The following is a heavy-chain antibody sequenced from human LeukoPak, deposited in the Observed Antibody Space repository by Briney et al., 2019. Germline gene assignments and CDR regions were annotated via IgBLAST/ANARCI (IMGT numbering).Heavy chain of an antibody. J-gene: IGHJ5*02. Sequence: MPSETLSLTCTVSGGSVSSGSYYWSWIRQPPGKGLEWIGYIYYSGSTNYNPSLKSRVTISVDTSKNQFSLKLSSVTAADTAVYYCASNLSGSYYNWFDPWGQGTLVTVSS. CDR3: ASNLSGSYYNWFDP. V-gene: IGHV4-61*01. CDR1: GGSVSSGSYY. D-gene: IGHD1-26*01. CDR2: IYYSGST.